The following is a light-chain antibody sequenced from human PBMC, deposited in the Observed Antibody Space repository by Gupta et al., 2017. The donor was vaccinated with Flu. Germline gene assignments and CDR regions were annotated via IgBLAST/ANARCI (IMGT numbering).Light chain of an antibody. CDR1: NSGSKI. CDR3: QVGDSSSDVV. Sequence: GKTARSTGGGKNSGSKIVHWDQRKAGQAPLLVVYNDSDRPAGIPERFSGSKSGNTATLTISRGEDGDEADYYCQVGDSSSDVVFGGGTKVTVL. V-gene: IGLV3-21*03. CDR2: NDS. J-gene: IGLJ2*01.